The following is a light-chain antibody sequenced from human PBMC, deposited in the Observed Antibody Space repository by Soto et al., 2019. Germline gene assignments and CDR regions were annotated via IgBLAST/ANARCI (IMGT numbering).Light chain of an antibody. CDR3: QQRSNWPYT. V-gene: IGKV3-11*01. Sequence: EIVLTQSPAPLSLSPGEIATLSCRASQSVSSYLAWYQQKPGQAPRLLIYDASNRATGIPARFSGSGSGTDFPLTISSLEPEDFAVYYCQQRSNWPYTFGQGTKLEIK. J-gene: IGKJ2*01. CDR2: DAS. CDR1: QSVSSY.